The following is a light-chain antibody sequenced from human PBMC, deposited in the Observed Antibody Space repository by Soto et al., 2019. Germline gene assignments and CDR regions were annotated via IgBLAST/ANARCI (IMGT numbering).Light chain of an antibody. V-gene: IGLV2-8*01. J-gene: IGLJ3*02. CDR1: SSDVGGYNY. CDR3: SSYAASNNFYFV. Sequence: QSALTQPPSASGSPGQSVTISCTGTSSDVGGYNYVSLYQQYPGRAPKLMIYEVTKRPSGVPDRFSGSKSGNTVSLTVSGLQAEDEADYYCSSYAASNNFYFVFGGGTKLTVL. CDR2: EVT.